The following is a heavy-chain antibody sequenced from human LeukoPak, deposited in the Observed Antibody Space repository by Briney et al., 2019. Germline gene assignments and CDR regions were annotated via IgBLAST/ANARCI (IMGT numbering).Heavy chain of an antibody. V-gene: IGHV1-69*06. CDR3: ATGRWEPPARAFDI. Sequence: ASVKVSCKASGYTFTSYDINWVRQAPGQGLGWMGGIIPIFGTANYAQKFQGRVTMTEDTSTDTAYMELSSLRSEDTAVYYCATGRWEPPARAFDIWGQGTMVTVSS. J-gene: IGHJ3*02. CDR1: GYTFTSYD. D-gene: IGHD1-26*01. CDR2: IIPIFGTA.